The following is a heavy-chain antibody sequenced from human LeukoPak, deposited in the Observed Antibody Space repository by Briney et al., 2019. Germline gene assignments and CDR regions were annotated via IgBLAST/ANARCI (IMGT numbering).Heavy chain of an antibody. J-gene: IGHJ4*02. V-gene: IGHV1-69*13. Sequence: ASVTVSFTASGGTFSSYAISWVRQAPGQGLEWMGGIIPIFGTANYAQKFQGRVTITADESTSTAYMELSSLRSEDTAVYYCARDGGYCSGGSCYSYFSDYWGQGTLVTVSS. CDR1: GGTFSSYA. D-gene: IGHD2-15*01. CDR2: IIPIFGTA. CDR3: ARDGGYCSGGSCYSYFSDY.